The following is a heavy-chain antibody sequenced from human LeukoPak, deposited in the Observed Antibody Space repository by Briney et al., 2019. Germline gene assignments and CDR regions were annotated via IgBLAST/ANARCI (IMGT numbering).Heavy chain of an antibody. D-gene: IGHD7-27*01. CDR2: MSPNSGDT. Sequence: PLATVKVSCAASGDTFSRDEVNWGREASGQRREGMGWMSPNSGDTGYAQKFQDRVTMTRNTSISTAYMELSSLRSDDTAVYYCARGPPNWGYDYWGPGTLVTVSS. V-gene: IGHV1-8*01. CDR3: ARGPPNWGYDY. J-gene: IGHJ4*02. CDR1: GDTFSRDE.